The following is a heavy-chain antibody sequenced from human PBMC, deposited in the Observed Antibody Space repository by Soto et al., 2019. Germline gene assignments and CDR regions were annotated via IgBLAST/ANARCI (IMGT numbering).Heavy chain of an antibody. CDR2: ISSSSSTI. D-gene: IGHD6-6*01. CDR3: ARDLTQLAFDY. J-gene: IGHJ4*02. CDR1: GFTFSSYS. Sequence: EVQLVESGGGLVQPGGSLRLSCAASGFTFSSYSMNWVRQAPGKGLEWVSYISSSSSTIYYADSVKGRFTISRDNAKNSLYPQMNSLRAEDTAVYYCARDLTQLAFDYWGQGTLVTVSS. V-gene: IGHV3-48*01.